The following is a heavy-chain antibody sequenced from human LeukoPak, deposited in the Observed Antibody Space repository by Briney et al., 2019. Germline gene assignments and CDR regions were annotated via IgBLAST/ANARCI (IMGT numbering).Heavy chain of an antibody. J-gene: IGHJ6*02. CDR2: IYYSGST. CDR1: GGSISSYY. D-gene: IGHD6-6*01. Sequence: KPSETLSLTCTVSGGSISSYYWSWIRQPPGKGLEWIGYIYYSGSTNYNPSLKSRVTISVDTSKNQFSLKLSSVTAADTAVYYCARGRGAARPNYYYGMDVWGQGTTVTVSS. CDR3: ARGRGAARPNYYYGMDV. V-gene: IGHV4-59*01.